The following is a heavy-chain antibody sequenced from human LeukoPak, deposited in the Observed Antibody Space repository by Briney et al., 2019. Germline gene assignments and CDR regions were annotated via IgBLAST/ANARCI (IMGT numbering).Heavy chain of an antibody. CDR2: IYYSGSA. J-gene: IGHJ4*02. CDR1: GDSISGYY. V-gene: IGHV4-59*01. CDR3: ARVAHCSSTTCYQGIFDH. D-gene: IGHD2-2*01. Sequence: SETLSLTCTVSGDSISGYYWSWIRQPPGRGLEWIGYIYYSGSATYNPSLKSRVTISVDTSNNQFSLKLSSVTAADTAVYHCARVAHCSSTTCYQGIFDHWGQGTLVTVSS.